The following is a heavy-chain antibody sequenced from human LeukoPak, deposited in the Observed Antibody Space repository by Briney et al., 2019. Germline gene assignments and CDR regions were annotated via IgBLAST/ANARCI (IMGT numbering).Heavy chain of an antibody. D-gene: IGHD2/OR15-2a*01. V-gene: IGHV4-59*08. CDR1: GGSISSSY. J-gene: IGHJ4*02. CDR2: IYYSGST. CDR3: ARRLSTRSYYLDD. Sequence: PSETLSLTCTVSGGSISSSYWSWIRQPPGKGPEWIGHIYYSGSTNYNPSLKSRVTMSVDTSKNQFSLKLNSATAADTAVYYCARRLSTRSYYLDDWGQGTLVTVSS.